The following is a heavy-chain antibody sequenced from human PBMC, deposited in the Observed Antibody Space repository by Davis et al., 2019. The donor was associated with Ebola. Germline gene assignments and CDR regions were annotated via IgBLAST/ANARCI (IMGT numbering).Heavy chain of an antibody. CDR2: INPSGGRT. J-gene: IGHJ6*02. Sequence: ASVKVSCKASGYTFTSYYMHWVRQAPGQGLEWMGIINPSGGRTSYAQKFQGRVTMTRDTSTSTVYMELSSLRSEDTAVYYCARDRIVVVVAASRGYYYYGMDVWGQGTTVTVSS. V-gene: IGHV1-46*03. CDR1: GYTFTSYY. CDR3: ARDRIVVVVAASRGYYYYGMDV. D-gene: IGHD2-15*01.